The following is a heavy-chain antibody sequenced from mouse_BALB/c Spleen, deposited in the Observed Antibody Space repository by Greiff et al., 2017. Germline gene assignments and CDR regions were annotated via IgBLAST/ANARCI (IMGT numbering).Heavy chain of an antibody. Sequence: EVHLVESGGGLVQPGGSLKLSCAASGFTFSSYAMSWVRQTPEKRLEWVASISSGGSTYYPDSVKGRFTISRDNARNILYLQMSSLRSEDTAMYYCARDSYYRYDVEAYWGQGTLVTVSA. V-gene: IGHV5-6-5*01. J-gene: IGHJ3*01. D-gene: IGHD2-14*01. CDR1: GFTFSSYA. CDR2: ISSGGST. CDR3: ARDSYYRYDVEAY.